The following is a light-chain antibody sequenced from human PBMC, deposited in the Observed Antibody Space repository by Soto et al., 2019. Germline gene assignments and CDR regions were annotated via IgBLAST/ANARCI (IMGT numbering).Light chain of an antibody. J-gene: IGKJ5*01. V-gene: IGKV3-15*01. CDR3: PQYNNWPPIT. Sequence: EIVMTQSPATLSVSPGERATLSCRASQRVSSNLACYQQKPGQAPRLLIYGASTRATGIPARFSGSGSGTEFTLTISSLQSEDFAVYYCPQYNNWPPITFGHGTRLEIK. CDR2: GAS. CDR1: QRVSSN.